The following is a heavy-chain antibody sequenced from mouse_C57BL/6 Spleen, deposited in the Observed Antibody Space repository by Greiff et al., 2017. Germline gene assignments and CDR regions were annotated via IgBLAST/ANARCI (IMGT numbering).Heavy chain of an antibody. CDR3: ARIDYCSSIDY. D-gene: IGHD1-1*01. J-gene: IGHJ2*01. CDR2: ISSGSSTI. V-gene: IGHV5-17*01. Sequence: EVKLMESGAGLVKPGGSLKLSCAASGYTFSDYGMHWVRQAPEKGLEWVAYISSGSSTIYYADTVKGRFTISRDKAKNTLFLQMMTLMSDDTSMYYCARIDYCSSIDYWGQGTTLTVSS. CDR1: GYTFSDYG.